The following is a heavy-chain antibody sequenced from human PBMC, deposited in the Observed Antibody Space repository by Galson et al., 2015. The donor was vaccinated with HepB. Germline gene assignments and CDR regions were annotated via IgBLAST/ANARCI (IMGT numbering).Heavy chain of an antibody. CDR3: ARDGNGYYYVPFDL. J-gene: IGHJ3*01. Sequence: SVKVSCKASGYNFTSYGISWVRQAPGQGLEWMAWISAYNGDTNYAQKFHGRVTMTTDTSTSTAYMELRSLRSDDTAVYYCARDGNGYYYVPFDLLCLGTMVTVCS. CDR2: ISAYNGDT. D-gene: IGHD3-22*01. V-gene: IGHV1-18*01. CDR1: GYNFTSYG.